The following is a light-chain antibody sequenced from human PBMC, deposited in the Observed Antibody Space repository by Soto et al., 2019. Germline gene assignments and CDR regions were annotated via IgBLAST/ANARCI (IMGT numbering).Light chain of an antibody. V-gene: IGKV3-11*01. CDR2: DAS. CDR1: QDVNNH. Sequence: EIVLTQSPATLSLSPGERATLSCKASQDVNNHLVWYQQKSGQAPRLLIYDASNRATDIPARFSGRGSGTDFTLTISSLEPEDFAVYYCQQSTRRPPTFGQGTRLDIK. J-gene: IGKJ5*01. CDR3: QQSTRRPPT.